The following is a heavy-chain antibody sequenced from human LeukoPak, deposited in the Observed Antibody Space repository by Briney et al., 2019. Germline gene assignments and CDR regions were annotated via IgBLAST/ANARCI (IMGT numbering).Heavy chain of an antibody. V-gene: IGHV3-30*02. J-gene: IGHJ4*02. CDR3: AKDRYYDILTGYIDY. Sequence: GGSLRLSCAASGFTFSSYGMQWVRQAPGKGLEWVAFIRYDGSNKYYADSVKGRFTISRDNSKNTLYLQMNSLRAEDTAVYYCAKDRYYDILTGYIDYWGQGTLVTVSS. CDR1: GFTFSSYG. CDR2: IRYDGSNK. D-gene: IGHD3-9*01.